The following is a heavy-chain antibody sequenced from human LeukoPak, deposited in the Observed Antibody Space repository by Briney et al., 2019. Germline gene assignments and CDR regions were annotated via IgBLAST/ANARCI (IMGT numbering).Heavy chain of an antibody. CDR3: ARDYNYEVWGGYPRGLFDP. J-gene: IGHJ5*02. CDR2: ISAYNGNT. Sequence: GASVKVSCKASGYTFTSYGISWVRQAPGQGLEGMGWISAYNGNTNYAQKLQGRVTMTTDTSTSTAYMELRSLRSDDTAVYYRARDYNYEVWGGYPRGLFDPWGQGTLVTVSS. D-gene: IGHD3-3*01. V-gene: IGHV1-18*01. CDR1: GYTFTSYG.